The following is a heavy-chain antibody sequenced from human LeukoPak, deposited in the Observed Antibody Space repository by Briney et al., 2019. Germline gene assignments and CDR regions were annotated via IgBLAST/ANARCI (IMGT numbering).Heavy chain of an antibody. CDR2: INPSGGST. J-gene: IGHJ6*03. Sequence: ASVKVSCKASGYTFTGYYMHWVRQAPGQGLEWMGIINPSGGSTSYAQKFQGRVTMTRGTSTSTVYMELSSLRSEDTAVYYCARDSNCGGDCSPAHYYYYYYMDVWGKGTTVTVSS. V-gene: IGHV1-46*01. CDR3: ARDSNCGGDCSPAHYYYYYYMDV. CDR1: GYTFTGYY. D-gene: IGHD2-21*02.